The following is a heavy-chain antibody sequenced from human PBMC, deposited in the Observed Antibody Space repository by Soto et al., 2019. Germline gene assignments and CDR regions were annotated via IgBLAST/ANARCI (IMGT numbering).Heavy chain of an antibody. J-gene: IGHJ4*02. D-gene: IGHD4-17*01. CDR1: GGSISSYY. CDR2: IYYSGST. Sequence: NPSETLSLTCTVSGGSISSYYWSWIRQPPGKGLEWIGYIYYSGSTNYNPSLKSRVTISVDTSKNQFSLKLSSVTAADTAVYYCARAAYGDYPDYWGQGTLVTVSS. CDR3: ARAAYGDYPDY. V-gene: IGHV4-59*01.